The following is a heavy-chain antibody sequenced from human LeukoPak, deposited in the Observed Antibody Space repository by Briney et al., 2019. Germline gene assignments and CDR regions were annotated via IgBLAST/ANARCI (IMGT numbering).Heavy chain of an antibody. Sequence: GGSLRLSCAASGFTFSSYAMHWVRQAPGKGLEWVAVISYDGSNKYYADSVKGRFTISRDNSKNTLYMQMNRQRAEDTGVYYCARDGLVVAATEGLVGYYYYYMDVWGKGTTVTVSS. D-gene: IGHD2-15*01. CDR3: ARDGLVVAATEGLVGYYYYYMDV. CDR1: GFTFSSYA. J-gene: IGHJ6*03. V-gene: IGHV3-30*04. CDR2: ISYDGSNK.